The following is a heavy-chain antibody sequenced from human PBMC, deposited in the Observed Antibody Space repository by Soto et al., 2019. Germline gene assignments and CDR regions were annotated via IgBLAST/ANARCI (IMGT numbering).Heavy chain of an antibody. CDR2: INPATGAA. V-gene: IGHV1-2*02. D-gene: IGHD3-3*01. CDR1: GYPVTAYY. Sequence: QLHLVQSGAVVKKPGASVTVSCSASGYPVTAYYMHWVRQAPGRGLEWMGGINPATGAAKYTQTFPGRVTMARDTATGTVFMELSGLTSAETAGFYCARGGGVGVAGSAAFDMWGQGTLVTVSS. J-gene: IGHJ3*02. CDR3: ARGGGVGVAGSAAFDM.